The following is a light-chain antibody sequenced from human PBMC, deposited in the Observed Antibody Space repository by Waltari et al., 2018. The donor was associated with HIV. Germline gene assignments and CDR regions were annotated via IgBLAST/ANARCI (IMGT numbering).Light chain of an antibody. J-gene: IGKJ4*01. CDR3: QQSYSRPLT. V-gene: IGKV1-39*01. CDR2: AAS. CDR1: QSINRN. Sequence: DIQMTQSPSSLSASVGDRVTITCRASQSINRNLNWYQQKPGKAPKFLIYAASNLQSGVPSRFSGSGSGTDFTLTISSLQPEDFATYYCQQSYSRPLTFGGGTKVEI.